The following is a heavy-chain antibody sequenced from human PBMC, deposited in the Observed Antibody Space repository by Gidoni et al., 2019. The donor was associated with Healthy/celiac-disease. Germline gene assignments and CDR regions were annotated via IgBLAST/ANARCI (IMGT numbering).Heavy chain of an antibody. CDR2: INPNSGGT. J-gene: IGHJ6*02. CDR3: AVGGTSGERGLKQYGMVV. V-gene: IGHV1-2*06. CDR1: GYTFTGYY. Sequence: QVQLVQSGAEVKKPGASVKVSCKASGYTFTGYYMHWVRQAPGQGLEWMGRINPNSGGTNYAQKFQGRVTMTRDTSISTAYMELSRLRSDDTAVYYCAVGGTSGERGLKQYGMVVWGQGTTVTVSS. D-gene: IGHD2-2*01.